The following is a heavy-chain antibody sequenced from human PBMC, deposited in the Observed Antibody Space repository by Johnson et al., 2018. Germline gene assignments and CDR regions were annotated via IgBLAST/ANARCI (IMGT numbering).Heavy chain of an antibody. D-gene: IGHD3-22*01. Sequence: VQLVESGGGLVQPGGSLRLSCAASGFTFSSYAMSWVRQAPGKGLEWVSAISGSGGSTYYADAVKGRFIISRDNSKNTLYLQMNSRRAEDTAVYYWGNGGVVVVTNYYYGMDVGGQGTTVTVSS. CDR1: GFTFSSYA. J-gene: IGHJ6*02. V-gene: IGHV3-23*04. CDR2: ISGSGGST. CDR3: GNGGVVVVTNYYYGMDV.